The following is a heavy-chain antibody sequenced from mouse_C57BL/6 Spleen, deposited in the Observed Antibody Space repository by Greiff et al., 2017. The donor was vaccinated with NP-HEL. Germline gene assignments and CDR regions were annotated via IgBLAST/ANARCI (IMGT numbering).Heavy chain of an antibody. CDR1: GYTFTSYW. Sequence: VQLQQSGAELVRPGSSVKLSCKASGYTFTSYWMHWVKQRPIQGLEWIGNIDPSDSETHYNQKFKDKATLTVDKSSSTAYMQLSSLTSEDSAVYYCARRGAYYGSTSFDYWGQGTTLTVSS. CDR3: ARRGAYYGSTSFDY. V-gene: IGHV1-52*01. J-gene: IGHJ2*01. D-gene: IGHD1-1*01. CDR2: IDPSDSET.